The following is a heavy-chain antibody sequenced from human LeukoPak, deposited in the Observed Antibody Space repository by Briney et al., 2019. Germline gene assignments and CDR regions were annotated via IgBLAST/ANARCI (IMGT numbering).Heavy chain of an antibody. D-gene: IGHD2-21*02. Sequence: SETLSLTCTVSGGSISSSTNYYWAWIRQPPGKGLEWIGSIYYSGTTYYNPSLKSRVTISVDTSKNKFSLKLSSVTAADTAVYYCAKTLQRRRDDAFDIWGQGTMVTVSS. CDR1: GGSISSSTNYY. CDR3: AKTLQRRRDDAFDI. J-gene: IGHJ3*02. CDR2: IYYSGTT. V-gene: IGHV4-39*01.